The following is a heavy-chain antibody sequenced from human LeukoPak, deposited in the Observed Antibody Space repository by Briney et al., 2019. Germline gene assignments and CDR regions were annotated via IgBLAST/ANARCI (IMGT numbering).Heavy chain of an antibody. Sequence: ASVKVSCKASGYTFTGYYMYWVRQAPGQGLEWMGWINPNSGGTNYAQKFQGRVTMTRDTSISTAYMELSRLRSDDTAVYYCARGGLPLGYCSSTSCYTLGSDYWGQGTLVTVSS. CDR1: GYTFTGYY. V-gene: IGHV1-2*02. CDR3: ARGGLPLGYCSSTSCYTLGSDY. D-gene: IGHD2-2*02. J-gene: IGHJ4*02. CDR2: INPNSGGT.